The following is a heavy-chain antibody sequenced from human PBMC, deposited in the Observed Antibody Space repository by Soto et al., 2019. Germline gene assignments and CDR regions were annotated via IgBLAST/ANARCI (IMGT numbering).Heavy chain of an antibody. CDR2: IKQDGSEK. CDR1: GFTFSSYW. J-gene: IGHJ6*03. V-gene: IGHV3-7*01. Sequence: GGSLRLSCAASGFTFSSYWMSWVRQAPGKGLEWVANIKQDGSEKYYGDSVKGRFTNSRDNAKNSLYLQMNSLGAEDTAVYYCARRPRIAARYYMDVWGKGTTVTVSS. D-gene: IGHD6-6*01. CDR3: ARRPRIAARYYMDV.